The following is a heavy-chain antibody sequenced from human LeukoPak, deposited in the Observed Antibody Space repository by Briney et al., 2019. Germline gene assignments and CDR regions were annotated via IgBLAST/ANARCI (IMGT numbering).Heavy chain of an antibody. CDR3: AREEKRNYYGMDV. CDR1: GYTFTSYA. CDR2: IIPILGIA. J-gene: IGHJ6*02. Sequence: GASVKVSCKASGYTFTSYAISWVRQAPGQGLEWMGRIIPILGIANYAQKFQGRVTITADKSTSTAYMELSSLRSEDTAVYYCAREEKRNYYGMDVWGQGTTVTVSS. V-gene: IGHV1-69*04.